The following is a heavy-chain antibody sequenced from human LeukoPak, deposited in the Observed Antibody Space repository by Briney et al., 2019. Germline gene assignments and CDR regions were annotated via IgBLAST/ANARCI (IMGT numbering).Heavy chain of an antibody. Sequence: GGTLRLSCAASGFTFSSYGMSWVRQAPGKGLEWVSAISGSGGSTYYADSVKGRFTISRDNSKNTLYLQMNSLRSEDTAVYYCALSRRVVVAATGAFDIWGQGTMVTVSS. CDR2: ISGSGGST. J-gene: IGHJ3*02. D-gene: IGHD2-15*01. CDR1: GFTFSSYG. V-gene: IGHV3-23*01. CDR3: ALSRRVVVAATGAFDI.